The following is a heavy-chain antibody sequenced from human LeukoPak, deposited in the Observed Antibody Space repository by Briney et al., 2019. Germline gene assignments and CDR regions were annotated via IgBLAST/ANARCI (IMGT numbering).Heavy chain of an antibody. V-gene: IGHV4-39*01. CDR2: IYYSGST. J-gene: IGHJ4*02. CDR1: GGSISSSSYY. CDR3: ARRLGSSPLSFDY. D-gene: IGHD6-13*01. Sequence: PSETLSLTCTVSGGSISSSSYYWGWIRQPPGKGLEWIGSIYYSGSTYYNPSLKSRVTISVDTSKNQFSLKLSSVTAADTAVYYCARRLGSSPLSFDYWGQGTLVTVSS.